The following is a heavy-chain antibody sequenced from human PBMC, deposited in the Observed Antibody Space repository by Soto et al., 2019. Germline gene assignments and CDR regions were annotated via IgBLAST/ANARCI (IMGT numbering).Heavy chain of an antibody. Sequence: GGSLRLSCAASGFTVSSNYMSWVRQAPGKGLEWVSVIYSGGSTYYADSVKGRFTISRDNSKNTLYLQMNSLRAEDTAVYYCARDRNYDFWSGYSPYYYYYMDVWGKGTTVTVSS. CDR1: GFTVSSNY. V-gene: IGHV3-66*01. J-gene: IGHJ6*03. D-gene: IGHD3-3*01. CDR2: IYSGGST. CDR3: ARDRNYDFWSGYSPYYYYYMDV.